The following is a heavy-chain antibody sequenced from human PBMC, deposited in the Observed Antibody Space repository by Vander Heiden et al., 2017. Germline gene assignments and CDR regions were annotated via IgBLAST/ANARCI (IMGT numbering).Heavy chain of an antibody. CDR3: ARDILVWCGELWGYFDY. CDR2: ISYDGSNK. V-gene: IGHV3-30-3*01. J-gene: IGHJ4*02. Sequence: QVQLVESGGGVVQPGRSLRLSCAASGFTFSSYSMHWVRQAPGKGLEWVAVISYDGSNKYYADSVKGRVTISRDNSKNTLYLQMNSLRAEDTAVYYCARDILVWCGELWGYFDYWGQGTLVTVYS. D-gene: IGHD3-10*01. CDR1: GFTFSSYS.